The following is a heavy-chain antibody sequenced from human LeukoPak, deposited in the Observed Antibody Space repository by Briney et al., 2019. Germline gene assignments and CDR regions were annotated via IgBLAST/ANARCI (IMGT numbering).Heavy chain of an antibody. Sequence: GGSPRLSCAASGFTFSDYYMSWIRQAPGKGLEGVSYISSSGSTIYYADSVKGRFTISRDNAKNSLYLQMNSLRAEDTAVYYCARDGLMGSYFDYWGQGTLVTVSS. CDR1: GFTFSDYY. CDR3: ARDGLMGSYFDY. D-gene: IGHD3-10*01. CDR2: ISSSGSTI. J-gene: IGHJ4*02. V-gene: IGHV3-11*04.